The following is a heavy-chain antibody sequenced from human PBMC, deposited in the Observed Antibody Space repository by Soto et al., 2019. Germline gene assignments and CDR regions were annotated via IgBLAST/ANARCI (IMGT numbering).Heavy chain of an antibody. CDR3: ARSGEIWFGGYYYYMDV. CDR2: INPSGGST. D-gene: IGHD3-10*01. CDR1: GYTFTSYY. Sequence: ASVKVSCKASGYTFTSYYMHWVRQAPGQRIEWMGKINPSGGSTSYAQKFQGRVTMTRDTSTSTVYMELSSLRSEDTAVYYCARSGEIWFGGYYYYMDVWGKGTTVTVSS. J-gene: IGHJ6*03. V-gene: IGHV1-46*03.